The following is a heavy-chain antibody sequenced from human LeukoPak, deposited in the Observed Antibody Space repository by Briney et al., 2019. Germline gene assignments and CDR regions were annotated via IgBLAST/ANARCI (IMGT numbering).Heavy chain of an antibody. V-gene: IGHV4-59*08. J-gene: IGHJ1*01. Sequence: SETLSLTCTVSGGSISSYYWSWIRQPPGKGLEWIGYIYYSGSTNYNPSLKSRVTISVDTSKNQFSLKLSSVTAADTAVYYCASRRPQQYFQHWGQRTLVTVSS. CDR3: ASRRPQQYFQH. CDR2: IYYSGST. D-gene: IGHD1-1*01. CDR1: GGSISSYY.